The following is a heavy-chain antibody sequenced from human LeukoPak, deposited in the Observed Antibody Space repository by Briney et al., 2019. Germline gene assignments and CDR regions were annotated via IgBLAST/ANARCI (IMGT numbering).Heavy chain of an antibody. CDR3: TTYYYDSTSDFAY. CDR1: GFTFNNAW. Sequence: PGGSLRLSCAGSGFTFNNAWMSWVRQAPGKGLEWVGRVKSKTDGGTIDYATPVKGRFTISRDDSKATLYLQMNSLKTEDTAVYYCTTYYYDSTSDFAYWGQGTLVTVSS. V-gene: IGHV3-15*01. D-gene: IGHD3-22*01. CDR2: VKSKTDGGTI. J-gene: IGHJ4*02.